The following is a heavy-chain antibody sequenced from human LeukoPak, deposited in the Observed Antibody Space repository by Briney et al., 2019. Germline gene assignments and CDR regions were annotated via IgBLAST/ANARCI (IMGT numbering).Heavy chain of an antibody. D-gene: IGHD3-3*01. CDR1: GFTFSDYY. J-gene: IGHJ6*02. V-gene: IGHV3-11*01. Sequence: GGSLRLPCAASGFTFSDYYMSWIRQAPGKGLEWVSYISSSGSTIYYADSVKGRFTISRDNAKNSLYLQMNSLRAEDTAVYYCARSGYYPYYYYGMDVWGQGTTVTVSS. CDR2: ISSSGSTI. CDR3: ARSGYYPYYYYGMDV.